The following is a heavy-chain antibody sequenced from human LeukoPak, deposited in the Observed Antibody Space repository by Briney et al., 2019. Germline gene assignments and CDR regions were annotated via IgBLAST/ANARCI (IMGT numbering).Heavy chain of an antibody. V-gene: IGHV4-31*03. CDR3: ARIGSRPRDNWFDP. J-gene: IGHJ5*02. Sequence: PSETLSLTCTVSGGSISSGGYYWSWIRQHPGKGLERIGYIYYSGSTYYNPSLKSRVTISVDTSKNQFSLKLSSVTAADTAVYYCARIGSRPRDNWFDPWGQGTLVTVSS. CDR2: IYYSGST. D-gene: IGHD2-21*01. CDR1: GGSISSGGYY.